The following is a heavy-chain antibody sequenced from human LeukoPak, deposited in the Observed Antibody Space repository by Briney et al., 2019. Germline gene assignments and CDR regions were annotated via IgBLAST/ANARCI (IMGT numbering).Heavy chain of an antibody. J-gene: IGHJ4*02. D-gene: IGHD3-3*01. CDR3: ARGPPYYDFWSGYLSLDY. CDR2: IYSGGST. Sequence: GGSLRLSCAASGFTFSSYAMNWVRQAPGKGLEWVSVIYSGGSTYYADSVKGRFTISRDNSKNTLYLQMNSLRAEDTAVYYCARGPPYYDFWSGYLSLDYWGQGTLVTVSS. V-gene: IGHV3-66*01. CDR1: GFTFSSYA.